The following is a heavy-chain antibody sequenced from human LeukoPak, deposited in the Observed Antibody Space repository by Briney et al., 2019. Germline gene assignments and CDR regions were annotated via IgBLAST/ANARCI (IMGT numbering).Heavy chain of an antibody. CDR1: GYTFTKYW. D-gene: IGHD4-23*01. J-gene: IGHJ3*02. CDR2: VYPDDSDT. CDR3: ARPDDYGGLPVAFAI. Sequence: GESLKISCKGSGYTFTKYWIGWVRQMPGKGLEWMGIVYPDDSDTRYSPSFQGQVTISVDKSINTAYLQWSSLKASDTAIYYCARPDDYGGLPVAFAIWGQGTMVTVSS. V-gene: IGHV5-51*01.